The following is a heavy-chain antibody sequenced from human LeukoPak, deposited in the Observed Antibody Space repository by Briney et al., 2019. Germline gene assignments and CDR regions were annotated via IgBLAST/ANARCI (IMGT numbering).Heavy chain of an antibody. CDR1: GFTFGSYW. V-gene: IGHV3-74*01. Sequence: HAGGSLRLSCAASGFTFGSYWMHWVRQAPGKGLEWVSFITSNGNSTSYADSVKGRFTISRDNAKNTLYLQMNSLRAEDTAVYYCARSLWTEYCTNGVCRNYYYNCMDVWGGDTTVSVS. D-gene: IGHD2-8*01. CDR3: ARSLWTEYCTNGVCRNYYYNCMDV. J-gene: IGHJ6*01. CDR2: ITSNGNST.